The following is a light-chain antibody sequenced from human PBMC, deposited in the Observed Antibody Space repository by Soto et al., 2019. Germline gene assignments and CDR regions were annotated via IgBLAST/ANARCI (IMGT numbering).Light chain of an antibody. J-gene: IGLJ1*01. CDR3: CSYAGSSTYV. V-gene: IGLV2-23*01. CDR1: SSDVGGFNL. Sequence: QSVLTQPVSVSGSPGQSITISCTGTSSDVGGFNLVSWYQQHPGKAPKLMIYEGSERPSGVSDRFSGSKSGNTASLTISGLQAEDEADYYCCSYAGSSTYVFGTGTKVTVL. CDR2: EGS.